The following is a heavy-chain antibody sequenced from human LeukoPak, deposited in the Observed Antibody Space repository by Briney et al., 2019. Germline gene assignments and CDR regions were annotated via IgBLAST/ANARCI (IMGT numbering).Heavy chain of an antibody. CDR1: GYSVSVYY. CDR3: ARAPPYYYDSRGYHYERSNYFYGMDV. J-gene: IGHJ6*02. Sequence: GGSLRLSCAVSGYSVSVYYMSWIRQAPGKGLEWLSTIYSGDTTYYADSVKGRFTISGDNSGNTVNLQMNSLRAEDTAVYYCARAPPYYYDSRGYHYERSNYFYGMDVWGRGTTVIVSS. CDR2: IYSGDTT. D-gene: IGHD3-22*01. V-gene: IGHV3-53*01.